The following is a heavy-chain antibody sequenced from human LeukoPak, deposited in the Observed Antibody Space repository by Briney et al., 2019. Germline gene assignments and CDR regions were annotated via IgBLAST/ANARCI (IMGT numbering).Heavy chain of an antibody. CDR3: ARGGGVATTPGFDY. J-gene: IGHJ4*02. D-gene: IGHD5-12*01. CDR1: SDFFSSVTDY. CDR2: GDYSGGT. Sequence: SETLSLTCTVSSDFFSSVTDYWAWIRQPPGKGLEWIASGDYSGGTYYNPSLESRVAISADMSKNQISLKLSSVTAADTALYYCARGGGVATTPGFDYWGQGTLVTVSS. V-gene: IGHV4-39*07.